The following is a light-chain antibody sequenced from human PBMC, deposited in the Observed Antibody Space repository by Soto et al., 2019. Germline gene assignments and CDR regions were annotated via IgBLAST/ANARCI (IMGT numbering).Light chain of an antibody. V-gene: IGLV2-14*01. Sequence: QSVLTQPASVSGSPGQSITISCTGTSSDVGGYNYVSWYQQHPGKAPKFMIYDVSNRPSGVSSRFSGSKSGNTASLTISGLQAEDEDDYFCSSYTSTSTYVIFGEGTKLTVL. CDR1: SSDVGGYNY. CDR2: DVS. CDR3: SSYTSTSTYVI. J-gene: IGLJ2*01.